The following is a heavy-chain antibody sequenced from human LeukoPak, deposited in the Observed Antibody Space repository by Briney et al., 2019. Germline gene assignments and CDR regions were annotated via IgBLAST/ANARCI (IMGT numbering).Heavy chain of an antibody. J-gene: IGHJ3*02. CDR1: GGSISSSSYY. CDR2: IYYSGST. Sequence: SETLSLTCTVSGGSISSSSYYWGWIRQPPGKGLEWIGSIYYSGSTYYNPSLKSRVTISVDTSKNQFSLKLSSVTAADTAVYYCARGLVGASAFDIWGQGTMVTVSS. CDR3: ARGLVGASAFDI. V-gene: IGHV4-39*01. D-gene: IGHD1-26*01.